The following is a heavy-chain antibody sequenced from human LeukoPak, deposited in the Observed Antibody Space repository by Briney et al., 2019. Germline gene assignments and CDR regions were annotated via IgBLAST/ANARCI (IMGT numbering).Heavy chain of an antibody. Sequence: GGSLRLSCAASGFTFSSYWMTWVRQAPGKGLEWVAVIWYDGSNKYYADSVKGRFTISRDNSKNTLYLQMNSLRAEDTAVYYCAREYNWYFDLWGRGTLVTVSS. CDR1: GFTFSSYW. D-gene: IGHD5-12*01. CDR2: IWYDGSNK. V-gene: IGHV3-33*08. J-gene: IGHJ2*01. CDR3: AREYNWYFDL.